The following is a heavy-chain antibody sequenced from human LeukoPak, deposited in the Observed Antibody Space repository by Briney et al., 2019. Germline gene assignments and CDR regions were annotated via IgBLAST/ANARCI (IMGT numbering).Heavy chain of an antibody. CDR1: GFPFSDFS. Sequence: GGSLRLSCATSGFPFSDFSMSWVRQAPGKGLEWISTTNSGGATTDYAESVKGRFTISGDNSKNILYLQMSSLRVEDTAMYYCAKQSYARSLGEGGPGTLVTVSS. J-gene: IGHJ4*02. CDR3: AKQSYARSLGE. CDR2: TNSGGATT. V-gene: IGHV3-23*01. D-gene: IGHD2-8*01.